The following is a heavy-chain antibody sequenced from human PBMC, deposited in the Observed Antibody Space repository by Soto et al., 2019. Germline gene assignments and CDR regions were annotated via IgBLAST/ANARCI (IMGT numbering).Heavy chain of an antibody. CDR2: IRSQPYGGTT. J-gene: IGHJ1*01. V-gene: IGHV3-49*03. Sequence: PGGSLRLSCTGSGFPFANFLMSWFRQAPGKGLEWVGFIRSQPYGGTTQYAASVRGRFTISRDDSKGIAYLQMNSLKSEDSGVYYCIGIHPFWGQGSLVIVSS. CDR1: GFPFANFL. CDR3: IGIHPF. D-gene: IGHD3-10*01.